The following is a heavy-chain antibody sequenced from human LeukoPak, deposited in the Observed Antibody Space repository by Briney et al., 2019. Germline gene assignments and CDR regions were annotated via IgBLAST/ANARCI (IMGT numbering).Heavy chain of an antibody. Sequence: GASVKVSCKASGYTFTSYGLSWVRQAPGQGLEWMGWISTYNGNTNYAQKLQGRVTMTTDTSTSTAYMELRSLRSDDTAVYYCARDHTPPPYYYDSSGQSGVGYWGQGTLVTVSS. D-gene: IGHD3-22*01. CDR2: ISTYNGNT. CDR3: ARDHTPPPYYYDSSGQSGVGY. V-gene: IGHV1-18*01. CDR1: GYTFTSYG. J-gene: IGHJ4*02.